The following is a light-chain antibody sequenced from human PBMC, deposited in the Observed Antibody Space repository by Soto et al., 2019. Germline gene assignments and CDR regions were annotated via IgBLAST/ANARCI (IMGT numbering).Light chain of an antibody. Sequence: DIQMTHAPSTLSASVGDRVTITCRASQSISSLLAWYQQKPGKAPKLLIYKASSLESGVPSRFSGSGSGTEFTLTISSLQPDDFATYYCRQYNSYSYTFGQGTKLDIK. CDR3: RQYNSYSYT. CDR2: KAS. J-gene: IGKJ2*01. CDR1: QSISSL. V-gene: IGKV1-5*03.